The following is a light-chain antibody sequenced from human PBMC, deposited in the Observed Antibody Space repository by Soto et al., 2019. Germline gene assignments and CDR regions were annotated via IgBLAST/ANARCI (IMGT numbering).Light chain of an antibody. V-gene: IGLV8-61*01. J-gene: IGLJ3*02. CDR3: VLYMGSGISE. CDR1: SGSVSTSYY. CDR2: STN. Sequence: QAVVTQEPSFSVSPGGTVTLTCGLSSGSVSTSYYPSWYQQTPGQAPRTLIYSTNTRSSGVPDRFSGSILGNKAALTITGAQADDESDYYCVLYMGSGISEFGGGTQLTVL.